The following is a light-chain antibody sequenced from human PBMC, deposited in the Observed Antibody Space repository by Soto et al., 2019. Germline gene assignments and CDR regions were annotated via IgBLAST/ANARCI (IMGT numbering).Light chain of an antibody. CDR2: DVS. CDR3: SSYSRSFGV. V-gene: IGLV2-14*03. J-gene: IGLJ2*01. Sequence: QSALTQPASVSGSPGQSITISCTGTSSDVGGYNYVSWFQHHPGKDPRVVIYDVSNRPSGVSNRFSGSKSGNTASLTISGLQAEDEADYYCSSYSRSFGVFGGGTKLTVL. CDR1: SSDVGGYNY.